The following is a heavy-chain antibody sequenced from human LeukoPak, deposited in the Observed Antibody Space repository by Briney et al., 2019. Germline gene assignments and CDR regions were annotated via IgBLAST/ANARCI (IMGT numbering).Heavy chain of an antibody. D-gene: IGHD2-15*01. J-gene: IGHJ6*03. CDR1: GGSISSGGYS. V-gene: IGHV4-30-4*07. Sequence: SETLSLTCAVSGGSISSGGYSWSWIRQPPGKGLEWIGYIYYSGSTYYNPSLKSRVTISVDTSKNQFSLKLSSVTAADTAVYYCARVLGSGPYYYDYMDVWGKGTTVTVSS. CDR2: IYYSGST. CDR3: ARVLGSGPYYYDYMDV.